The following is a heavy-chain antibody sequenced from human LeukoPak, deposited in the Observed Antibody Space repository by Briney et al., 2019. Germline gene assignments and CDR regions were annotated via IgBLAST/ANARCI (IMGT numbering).Heavy chain of an antibody. Sequence: GGSLRLSCAASGFTFSSYGMSWVRQAPGKGLEWVSVISGSGGSTYYADSVKGRFTISRDNSKNTLYLQMNSLRAEDTAVYYCAKAGSYYYYYMDVWGKGTTVTVS. V-gene: IGHV3-23*01. CDR1: GFTFSSYG. CDR3: AKAGSYYYYYMDV. D-gene: IGHD3-10*01. CDR2: ISGSGGST. J-gene: IGHJ6*03.